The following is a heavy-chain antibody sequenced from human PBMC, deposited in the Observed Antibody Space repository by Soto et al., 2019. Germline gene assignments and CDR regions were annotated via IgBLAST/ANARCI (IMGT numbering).Heavy chain of an antibody. CDR2: IYYSGST. J-gene: IGHJ6*03. Sequence: PSETLSLTCTVXGGSISSGGYYWSWIRQHPGKGLEWIGYIYYSGSTYYNPSLKSRVTISVDTSKNQFSLKLSSVTAADTAVYYCARDSGSNPYYYYYMDVWGKGTTVTVSS. CDR1: GGSISSGGYY. D-gene: IGHD2-2*01. CDR3: ARDSGSNPYYYYYMDV. V-gene: IGHV4-31*03.